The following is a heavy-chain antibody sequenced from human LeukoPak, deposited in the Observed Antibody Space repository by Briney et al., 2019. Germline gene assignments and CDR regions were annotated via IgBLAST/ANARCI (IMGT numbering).Heavy chain of an antibody. J-gene: IGHJ6*02. Sequence: GGSLRLSCAASGFTFSSYWMHWVRQAPGKGLVWVSRINSDGSSTSYADSVKGRFTISRDNAKNTLCLQMNSLRAEDTAVYYCVKGSGGSSSWSFSFQYYYYGMDVWGQGTTVTVS. CDR2: INSDGSST. D-gene: IGHD6-13*01. CDR3: VKGSGGSSSWSFSFQYYYYGMDV. V-gene: IGHV3-74*01. CDR1: GFTFSSYW.